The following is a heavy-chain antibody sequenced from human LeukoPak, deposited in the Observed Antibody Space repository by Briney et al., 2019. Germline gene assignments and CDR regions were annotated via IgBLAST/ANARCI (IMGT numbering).Heavy chain of an antibody. CDR2: INHSGST. D-gene: IGHD6-13*01. CDR1: GGSFSGYY. V-gene: IGHV4-34*01. J-gene: IGHJ4*02. Sequence: SETLSLTCAVYGGSFSGYYWSWIRQPPGKGLEWIGEINHSGSTNYNPSLKSRVTISVDTSKNQFSLKLCSVTAADTAVYYCARVPIAAADIFDYWGQGTLVTVSS. CDR3: ARVPIAAADIFDY.